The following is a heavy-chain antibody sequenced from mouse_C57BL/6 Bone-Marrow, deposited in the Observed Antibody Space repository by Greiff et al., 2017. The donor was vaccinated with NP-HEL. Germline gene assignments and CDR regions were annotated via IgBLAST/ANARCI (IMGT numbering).Heavy chain of an antibody. CDR2: INPYNGGT. J-gene: IGHJ3*01. Sequence: VQLQQSGPVLVKPGASVKMSCKASGYTFTDYYMNWVKQSHGKSLEWIGVINPYNGGTSYNQKFKGKATLTVDKSSSTAYMELNSLTSEDSAVYDCARSDGNCEFAYWGQGTLVTVSA. CDR1: GYTFTDYY. V-gene: IGHV1-19*01. D-gene: IGHD2-1*01. CDR3: ARSDGNCEFAY.